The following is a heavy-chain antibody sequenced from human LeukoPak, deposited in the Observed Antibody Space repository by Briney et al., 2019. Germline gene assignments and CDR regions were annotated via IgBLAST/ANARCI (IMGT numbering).Heavy chain of an antibody. V-gene: IGHV1-18*01. CDR3: ARSPYYYDSSGYYAFDY. J-gene: IGHJ4*02. CDR1: GYTFTSYG. D-gene: IGHD3-22*01. Sequence: ASVKVSCKASGYTFTSYGISWVRQAPGQGLEWMGWISAYNGNTNYAQKLQGRVTMTTDTSTSTAYVELRSLRSDDTAVYYCARSPYYYDSSGYYAFDYWGQGTLVTVSS. CDR2: ISAYNGNT.